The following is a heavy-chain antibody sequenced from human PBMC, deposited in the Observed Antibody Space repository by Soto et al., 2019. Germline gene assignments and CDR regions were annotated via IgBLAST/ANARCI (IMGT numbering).Heavy chain of an antibody. Sequence: SGPTLVNPTQTLTLTCTFSGFSLSTSGVGVGWIRQPPGKALEWLALIYWDDDKRYSPSLKSRLTITKDTSKNQVVLTMTNMDPVDTATYYCAHRPYDYSNLEDWFDPWGQGTLVTVSS. CDR1: GFSLSTSGVG. CDR3: AHRPYDYSNLEDWFDP. D-gene: IGHD4-4*01. CDR2: IYWDDDK. V-gene: IGHV2-5*02. J-gene: IGHJ5*02.